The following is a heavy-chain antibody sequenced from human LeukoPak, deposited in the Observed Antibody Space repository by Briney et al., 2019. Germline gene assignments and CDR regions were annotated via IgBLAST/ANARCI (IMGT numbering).Heavy chain of an antibody. J-gene: IGHJ4*02. D-gene: IGHD5-12*01. CDR1: GFTFSSYG. V-gene: IGHV3-30*03. CDR3: ARGVATKTVDY. Sequence: GRSLRLSCAASGFTFSSYGMHWVRQAPGKGLEWVAVISYDGSNKYYADSVKGRSTISRDNSKNTLYLQMNSLRAEDTAVYYCARGVATKTVDYWGQGTLVTVSS. CDR2: ISYDGSNK.